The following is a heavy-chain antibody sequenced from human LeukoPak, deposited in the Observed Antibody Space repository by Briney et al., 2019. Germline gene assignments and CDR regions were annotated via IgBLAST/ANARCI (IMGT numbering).Heavy chain of an antibody. D-gene: IGHD3-10*01. Sequence: ASVKVSCKASGYTFTTYGINWVRQAPGQGLEWMGWISAYNGNTNYAQKLQGRVTMTTDTSTSTAYMELRSLRSDDTAVYYCASGYYGSGNYPIDYWGQGTLVTVSS. CDR2: ISAYNGNT. CDR3: ASGYYGSGNYPIDY. J-gene: IGHJ4*02. CDR1: GYTFTTYG. V-gene: IGHV1-18*01.